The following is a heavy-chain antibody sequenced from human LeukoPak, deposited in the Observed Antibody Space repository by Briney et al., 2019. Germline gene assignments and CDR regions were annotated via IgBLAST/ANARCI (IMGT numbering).Heavy chain of an antibody. CDR2: VYVTGTT. J-gene: IGHJ4*02. CDR1: GGSFSGYY. Sequence: SETLSLTCAAYGGSFSGYYWSWIRRPPGKGLEWIAYVYVTGTTNYNPSLKTRATISMDTSKNQLSLTLTSVTAADTAVYHCARVGSGGAWFDFWGQGTLVSVSS. V-gene: IGHV4-59*01. D-gene: IGHD6-19*01. CDR3: ARVGSGGAWFDF.